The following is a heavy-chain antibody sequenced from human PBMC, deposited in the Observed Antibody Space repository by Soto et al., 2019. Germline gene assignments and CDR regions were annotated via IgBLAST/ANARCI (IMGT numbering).Heavy chain of an antibody. V-gene: IGHV1-46*01. CDR1: GYTFTSYY. CDR2: INPSGGST. D-gene: IGHD5-12*01. CDR3: ARVRSYSGYDFLYYYGMDV. J-gene: IGHJ6*02. Sequence: QVQLVQSGAEVKKPGASVKVSCKASGYTFTSYYMHWVRQAPGQGLEWMGIINPSGGSTSYAQKFQGRVTMTSDTSTVTVYMGLSSLRSEDTAVYYCARVRSYSGYDFLYYYGMDVWGQGTTVTVSS.